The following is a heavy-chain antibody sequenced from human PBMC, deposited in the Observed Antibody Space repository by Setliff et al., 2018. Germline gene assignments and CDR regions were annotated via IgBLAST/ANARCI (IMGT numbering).Heavy chain of an antibody. J-gene: IGHJ6*03. V-gene: IGHV4-4*07. CDR3: AREQWLDPPGYYYMDV. Sequence: SSETLSLTCTVSGGSISSYYWSWIRQPAGKGLEWIGHIYIGGSANHNPSLKSRVTMSIDTSKNQFSLKLNSVTAADMAVYYCAREQWLDPPGYYYMDVWAKGTTVTVSS. D-gene: IGHD6-19*01. CDR2: IYIGGSA. CDR1: GGSISSYY.